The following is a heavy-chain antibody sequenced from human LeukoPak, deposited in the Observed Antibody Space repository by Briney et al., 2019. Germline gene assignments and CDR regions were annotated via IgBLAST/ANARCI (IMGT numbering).Heavy chain of an antibody. CDR2: INHSGST. Sequence: PSETLSLTCAVYGGSFSGYYWRWIRQPPGKGLEWIGKINHSGSTNYNPSLKSRVTISVDTSKNQFSLKVSSVTAADTAVYYCARDKIGGINFDYWGQGTLITVSA. CDR1: GGSFSGYY. D-gene: IGHD2/OR15-2a*01. J-gene: IGHJ4*02. CDR3: ARDKIGGINFDY. V-gene: IGHV4-34*01.